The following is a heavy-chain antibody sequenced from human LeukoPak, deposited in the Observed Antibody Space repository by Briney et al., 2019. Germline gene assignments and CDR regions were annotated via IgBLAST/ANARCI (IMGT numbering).Heavy chain of an antibody. V-gene: IGHV4-4*07. CDR3: ARVRGVKIVVVITD. CDR2: IYTSGST. J-gene: IGHJ4*02. D-gene: IGHD3-22*01. CDR1: GGSISSYY. Sequence: SETLSLTCTVSGGSISSYYWSWIRQPAGKGLEWIGRIYTSGSTNYNPSLKSRVTISVDKSKNQFSLKLSSVTAADTAVYYCARVRGVKIVVVITDWGQGTLVTVSS.